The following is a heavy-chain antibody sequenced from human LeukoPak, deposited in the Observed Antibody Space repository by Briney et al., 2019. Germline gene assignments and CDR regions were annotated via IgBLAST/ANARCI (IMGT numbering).Heavy chain of an antibody. CDR3: AHRRGGYSSSWTADY. J-gene: IGHJ4*02. D-gene: IGHD6-13*01. V-gene: IGHV2-5*02. CDR2: IYWDDDK. Sequence: SGPTLVNPTHTLTLTRTFSRFSLSTSGVGVGWIRQPPRKALEWLALIYWDDDKRYSPSLKSRLTITKDTSKNQVVLTMTNMEPVDTATYYCAHRRGGYSSSWTADYWGQGTLVTVSS. CDR1: RFSLSTSGVG.